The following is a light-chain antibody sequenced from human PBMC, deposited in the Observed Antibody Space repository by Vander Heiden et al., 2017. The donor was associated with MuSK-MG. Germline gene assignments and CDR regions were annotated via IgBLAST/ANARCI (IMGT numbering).Light chain of an antibody. CDR1: KLGDRH. CDR3: QAWDSSPV. J-gene: IGLJ2*01. Sequence: SYELTQTPSVSVFPGQTAIITCSGDKLGDRHTCWYRQRPGQSPVLVIYQDSKRPSRIPERFSGSNSGNTATLTISGTQAMDEADYYCQAWDSSPVFGGGTKLTVL. CDR2: QDS. V-gene: IGLV3-1*01.